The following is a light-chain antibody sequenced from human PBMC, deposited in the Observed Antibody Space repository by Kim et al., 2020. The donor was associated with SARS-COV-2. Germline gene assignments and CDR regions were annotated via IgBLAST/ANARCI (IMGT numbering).Light chain of an antibody. Sequence: EIVLTQSPDTLSLSPGERGTLSCRASQSVSTSYLAWYQQKPGQAPRLLIYGASNRATGIPDRFSGSGSGTDFTLTISRLEPEDFAVYYCQQYGSSPSWTFGQGTKVDIK. CDR3: QQYGSSPSWT. CDR1: QSVSTSY. J-gene: IGKJ1*01. V-gene: IGKV3-20*01. CDR2: GAS.